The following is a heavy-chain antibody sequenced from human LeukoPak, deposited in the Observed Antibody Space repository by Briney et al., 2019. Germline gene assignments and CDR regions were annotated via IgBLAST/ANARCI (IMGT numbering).Heavy chain of an antibody. CDR1: GDSISSSSHY. V-gene: IGHV4-39*07. Sequence: SETLSLTCTVSGDSISSSSHYWGWIRQPPGKGLEWIGSIYYTGSTYCTQSFKSRVTISVDRSKNQFSLELRSVTAADTAVYHCARLTGTESRGYYLDCWGQGTVVTVSS. D-gene: IGHD3-3*01. J-gene: IGHJ4*02. CDR3: ARLTGTESRGYYLDC. CDR2: IYYTGST.